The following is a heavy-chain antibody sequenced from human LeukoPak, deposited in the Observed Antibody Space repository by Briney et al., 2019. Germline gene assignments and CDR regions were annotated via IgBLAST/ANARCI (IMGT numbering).Heavy chain of an antibody. D-gene: IGHD3-10*01. CDR3: AREVIVYGSGTDY. CDR1: GFSFSSYE. J-gene: IGHJ4*02. V-gene: IGHV3-48*03. Sequence: GGSLRLSCAASGFSFSSYEMNWVRQAPGKGLGWVSYISSSGGTIFYADSVKGRFTISRDNAKNSLFLQMNSLRAEDTAIYYCAREVIVYGSGTDYWGQGTLVTVSS. CDR2: ISSSGGTI.